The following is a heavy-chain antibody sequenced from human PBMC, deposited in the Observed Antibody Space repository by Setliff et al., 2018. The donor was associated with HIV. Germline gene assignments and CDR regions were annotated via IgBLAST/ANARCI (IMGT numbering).Heavy chain of an antibody. Sequence: SETLSLTCSVSGVSISDYYWNWIRQPPGKGLEWMGSSHYNGNTNITPSLKSRVTMSLDTPRNEFYLTLTSVTAADTAVYYCAREKRQIWSTDYYYHYGLDVWGQGITVTVSS. D-gene: IGHD5-18*01. J-gene: IGHJ6*02. CDR2: SHYNGNT. CDR3: AREKRQIWSTDYYYHYGLDV. CDR1: GVSISDYY. V-gene: IGHV4-59*01.